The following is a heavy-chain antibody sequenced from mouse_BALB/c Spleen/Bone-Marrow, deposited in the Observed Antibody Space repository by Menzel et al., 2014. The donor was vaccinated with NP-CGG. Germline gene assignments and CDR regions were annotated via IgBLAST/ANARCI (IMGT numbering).Heavy chain of an antibody. V-gene: IGHV1S56*01. CDR2: IYPGNVNT. D-gene: IGHD1-1*01. Sequence: QVHVKQSGPEQVKPGASVRISCKASGYTFTSYFLHWVKQRPGQGLEWIGWIYPGNVNTKYNEKFKGKATLTADKSSSTAYMQLSSLTSEASAVYFCARWVVGRDYAMDYWGQGTSVTVSS. CDR1: GYTFTSYF. J-gene: IGHJ4*01. CDR3: ARWVVGRDYAMDY.